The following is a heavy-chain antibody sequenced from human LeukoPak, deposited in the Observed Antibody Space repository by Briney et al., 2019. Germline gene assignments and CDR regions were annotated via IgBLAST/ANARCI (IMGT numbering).Heavy chain of an antibody. J-gene: IGHJ4*02. V-gene: IGHV4-38-2*01. CDR2: IYHSGST. CDR3: ASRSGWSYFHH. CDR1: GYSISSGYY. D-gene: IGHD6-19*01. Sequence: SETLSLTCAVSGYSISSGYYWGWIRQPPGKGLEWIGSIYHSGSTYYNPSLKSRVTISVDTSKNQFSLKLSSVTAADTAVYYCASRSGWSYFHHWGQGTLVSVS.